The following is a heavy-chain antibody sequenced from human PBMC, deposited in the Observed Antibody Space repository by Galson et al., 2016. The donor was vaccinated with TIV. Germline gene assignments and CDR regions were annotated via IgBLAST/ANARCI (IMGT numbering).Heavy chain of an antibody. Sequence: QSGAEVKKAGESLRISCKGSGYRFTSFSITWVRLMPGKGLEWLGRIAPSDSYPNYNPSFQGHVTLSVDKSVSTAYLQWSSLKASDTAMYFCAREREYYVDFWGQGTLVTVSS. V-gene: IGHV5-10-1*01. CDR2: IAPSDSYP. J-gene: IGHJ4*02. D-gene: IGHD2/OR15-2a*01. CDR1: GYRFTSFS. CDR3: AREREYYVDF.